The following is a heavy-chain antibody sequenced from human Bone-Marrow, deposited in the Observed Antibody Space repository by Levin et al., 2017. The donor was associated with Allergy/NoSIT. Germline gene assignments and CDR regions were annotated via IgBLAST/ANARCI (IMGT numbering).Heavy chain of an antibody. CDR3: TTDLHYYVSSGSYLTFDY. D-gene: IGHD3-22*01. V-gene: IGHV3-15*01. CDR1: GFTFSYAW. Sequence: GESLKISCAASGFTFSYAWMTWVRQAPGKGLEWVGRIKSETDGGTTDYAAPVKGRFTISRDDSKNTLYLQMDSLKTEDTAVYFCTTDLHYYVSSGSYLTFDYWGQGTLVTVSS. J-gene: IGHJ4*02. CDR2: IKSETDGGTT.